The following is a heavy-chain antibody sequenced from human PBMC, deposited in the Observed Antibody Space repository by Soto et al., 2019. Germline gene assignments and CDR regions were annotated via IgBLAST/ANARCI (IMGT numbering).Heavy chain of an antibody. CDR1: GFTFSSYG. J-gene: IGHJ4*02. CDR2: IWYDGSNK. Sequence: QVQLVEAGGGVVQPGRSRRLSCAASGFTFSSYGMHWVRQAPGKGLAWVAVIWYDGSNKYYADSVKGRFTISRDNSKNTLYLQMNSLRAEDTAVYYCAREGYYGSGSYYFDYWGQGTLVTVSS. D-gene: IGHD3-10*01. CDR3: AREGYYGSGSYYFDY. V-gene: IGHV3-33*01.